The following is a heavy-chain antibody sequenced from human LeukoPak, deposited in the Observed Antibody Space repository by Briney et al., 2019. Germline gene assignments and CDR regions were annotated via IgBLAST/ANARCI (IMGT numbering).Heavy chain of an antibody. CDR3: AQDHSSSTGWDDAFDI. CDR2: LSSDSRNK. J-gene: IGHJ3*02. D-gene: IGHD2-2*01. Sequence: PGRSLRLSCAASGFIFRNYGMHWVRQAPGKGLEWVAVLSSDSRNKYYADSEKGRFTISRDNSKNTLYLQMDSLRTEDTALYYCAQDHSSSTGWDDAFDIWGQGTMVTVSS. CDR1: GFIFRNYG. V-gene: IGHV3-30*18.